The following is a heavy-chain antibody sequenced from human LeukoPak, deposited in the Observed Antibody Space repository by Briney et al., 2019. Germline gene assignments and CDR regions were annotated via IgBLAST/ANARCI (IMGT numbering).Heavy chain of an antibody. CDR1: GYSISSGYY. J-gene: IGHJ4*02. D-gene: IGHD4-17*01. V-gene: IGHV4-38-2*01. Sequence: SETLSLTCVVSGYSISSGYYWDWIRQPPGNGLEWIGSFYHSGSTYYNPSLKSRVTISVDTSKNQFSLKLYSVTAADTAVYYCARSTVTTRYYFDYWGQGTLVSVSS. CDR3: ARSTVTTRYYFDY. CDR2: FYHSGST.